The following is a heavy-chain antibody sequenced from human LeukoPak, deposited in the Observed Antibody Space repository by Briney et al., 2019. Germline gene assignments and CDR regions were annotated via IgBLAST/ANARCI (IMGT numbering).Heavy chain of an antibody. CDR3: ARGPMVRGVKGQYNWFDP. D-gene: IGHD3-10*01. Sequence: AASVKVSCKASGYTFTGYYMHWVRQAPGQGLEWMGWTNPNSGGTNYAQKFQGRVTMTRDTSISTAYMELSRLRSDDTAVYYCARGPMVRGVKGQYNWFDPWGQGTLVTVSS. V-gene: IGHV1-2*02. J-gene: IGHJ5*02. CDR2: TNPNSGGT. CDR1: GYTFTGYY.